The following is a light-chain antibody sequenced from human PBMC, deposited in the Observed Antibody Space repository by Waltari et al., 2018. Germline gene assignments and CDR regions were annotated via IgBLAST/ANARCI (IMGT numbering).Light chain of an antibody. V-gene: IGKV4-1*01. CDR3: QQYYTTPIT. CDR1: QSVLLSSNNRNY. J-gene: IGKJ4*01. Sequence: DIVMTQSPDSLAVSLGERATINCKSSQSVLLSSNNRNYLTWYQQTPGHPPKLLIDWATTRESGVPGRVSGSGSGTDFTLTISSLQAEDVAVYYCQQYYTTPITFGGGTKVEIK. CDR2: WAT.